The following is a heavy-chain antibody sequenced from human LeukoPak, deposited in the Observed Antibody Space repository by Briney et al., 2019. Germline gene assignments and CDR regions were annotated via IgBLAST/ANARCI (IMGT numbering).Heavy chain of an antibody. CDR3: ARRALTYIAAAGTNWFDP. D-gene: IGHD6-13*01. CDR1: GYTFTSYD. J-gene: IGHJ5*02. Sequence: ASVKVSCKASGYTFTSYDINWVRQATGQGLEWMGWMNPNSGNTGYAQKFQGRVTMTRNTSISTAYMELSSLRSEDTAVYYCARRALTYIAAAGTNWFDPWGQGTLVTVSS. V-gene: IGHV1-8*01. CDR2: MNPNSGNT.